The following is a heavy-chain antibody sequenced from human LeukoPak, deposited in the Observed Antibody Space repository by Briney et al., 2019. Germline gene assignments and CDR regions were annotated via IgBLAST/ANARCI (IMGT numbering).Heavy chain of an antibody. V-gene: IGHV4-34*01. CDR1: GGSISSYY. CDR2: INHSGST. J-gene: IGHJ4*02. D-gene: IGHD3-22*01. Sequence: PETLSLTCTVSGGSISSYYWSWIRQPPGKGLEWIGEINHSGSTNYNPSLKSRVTISVDTSKNQFSLKLSSVTAADTAVYYCARGRTMIAYWGQGTLVTVSS. CDR3: ARGRTMIAY.